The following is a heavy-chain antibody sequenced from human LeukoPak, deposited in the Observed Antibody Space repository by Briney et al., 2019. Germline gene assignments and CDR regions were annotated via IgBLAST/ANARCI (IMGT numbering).Heavy chain of an antibody. Sequence: PGGSLRLSCAASGFTFSSYWMSWVRQAPGKGLEWVTNIKQDGSEKYYVDSVKGRFTISRDNAKNSLYLQMNSLGAEDTAVYYCARDRHYGSGSDWGQGTLVTVSS. CDR2: IKQDGSEK. CDR3: ARDRHYGSGSD. J-gene: IGHJ4*02. V-gene: IGHV3-7*01. CDR1: GFTFSSYW. D-gene: IGHD3-10*01.